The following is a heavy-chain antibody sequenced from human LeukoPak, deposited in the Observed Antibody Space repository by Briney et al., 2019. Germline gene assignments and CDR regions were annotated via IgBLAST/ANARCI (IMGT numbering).Heavy chain of an antibody. Sequence: PGRSLRLSCAASGFTFSSYGMHWVRQAPGKGLEWVAVIWDDGSNKYYADSVKGRFTISRDHSKNKLYLQMNSLRAEDTAVYYCARGDSSSWNNYFDYWGQGTLVTVSS. V-gene: IGHV3-33*01. CDR2: IWDDGSNK. CDR3: ARGDSSSWNNYFDY. CDR1: GFTFSSYG. J-gene: IGHJ4*02. D-gene: IGHD6-13*01.